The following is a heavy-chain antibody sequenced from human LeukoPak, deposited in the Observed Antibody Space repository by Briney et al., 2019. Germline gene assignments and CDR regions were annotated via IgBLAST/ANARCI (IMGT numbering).Heavy chain of an antibody. Sequence: SETLSLTCTVSGGYISSHYWSWIRQPPGKGLEWVGYIYNSGSTNYNPSLKSRVTISVDTSKNQFSLKLSSVTAADTAVYYCARESWSCSSTSCYTTSAFDIWGQGTMVTVSS. CDR1: GGYISSHY. CDR3: ARESWSCSSTSCYTTSAFDI. CDR2: IYNSGST. J-gene: IGHJ3*02. V-gene: IGHV4-59*11. D-gene: IGHD2-2*02.